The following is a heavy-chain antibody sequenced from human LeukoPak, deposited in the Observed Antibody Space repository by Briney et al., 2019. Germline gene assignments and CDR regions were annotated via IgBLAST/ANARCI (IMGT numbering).Heavy chain of an antibody. Sequence: SETLSLTCTDSGGSISSYYWSWIRQPAGKGLEWIGRIYTSGSTNYNPSLKSRVTMSVDTSKNQFSLKLSSVTAADTAVYYCARDESLTMVRGVTISGAFDIWGQGTMVTVSS. J-gene: IGHJ3*02. D-gene: IGHD3-10*01. CDR3: ARDESLTMVRGVTISGAFDI. CDR1: GGSISSYY. CDR2: IYTSGST. V-gene: IGHV4-4*07.